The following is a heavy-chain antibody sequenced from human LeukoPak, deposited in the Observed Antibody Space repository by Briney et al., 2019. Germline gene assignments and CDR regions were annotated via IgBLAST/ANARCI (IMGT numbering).Heavy chain of an antibody. J-gene: IGHJ5*02. Sequence: SVKVSCKASGGTFSSYAISWVRQAPGQGLEWMGGIIPIFGTANYAQKFQGRVTMTRDTSTSTVYMELSSLRSEDTAVYYCARGWELLHSLEGWFDPWGQGTLVTVSS. CDR1: GGTFSSYA. CDR2: IIPIFGTA. CDR3: ARGWELLHSLEGWFDP. V-gene: IGHV1-69*05. D-gene: IGHD1-26*01.